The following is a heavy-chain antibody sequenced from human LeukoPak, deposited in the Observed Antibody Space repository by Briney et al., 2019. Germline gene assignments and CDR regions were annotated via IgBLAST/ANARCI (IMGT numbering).Heavy chain of an antibody. J-gene: IGHJ5*02. CDR3: ARSRNWFDP. CDR2: IYYSGST. Sequence: SETLSLTCTVSGASISTNSYYWGWIRQPPGKGLEWIGSIYYSGSTYYNPSLKSRVTISIDTSKNQFSLRLRSVTAADTAVYYCARSRNWFDPWGQGTLVTVSS. V-gene: IGHV4-39*07. CDR1: GASISTNSYY.